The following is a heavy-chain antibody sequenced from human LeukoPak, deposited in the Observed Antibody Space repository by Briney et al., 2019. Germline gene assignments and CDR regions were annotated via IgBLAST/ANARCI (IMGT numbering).Heavy chain of an antibody. J-gene: IGHJ5*02. Sequence: GGSLRLSCAGSGFIFSGSAIHWVRQASGKGLEWVGRIKNKANSYATAFAVSVKGRFTISRDDSKNTAYLQMNSLRAEDTAVYYCARAGEPPTVYDYVWGSYRYLPPNWFDPWGQGTLVTVSS. CDR2: IKNKANSYAT. D-gene: IGHD3-16*02. CDR1: GFIFSGSA. CDR3: ARAGEPPTVYDYVWGSYRYLPPNWFDP. V-gene: IGHV3-73*01.